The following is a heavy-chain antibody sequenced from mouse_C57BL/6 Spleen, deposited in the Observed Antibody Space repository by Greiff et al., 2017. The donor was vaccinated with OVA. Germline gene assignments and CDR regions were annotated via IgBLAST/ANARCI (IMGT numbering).Heavy chain of an antibody. CDR2: IYPGSGNT. D-gene: IGHD1-1*01. CDR3: ARGITTVPYYFDY. J-gene: IGHJ2*01. Sequence: QVQLQQSGAELVRPGASVKLSCKASGYTFTDYYINWVKQRPGQGLEWIARIYPGSGNTYYNEKFKGKATLTAEKSSSTAYMQLSSLTSEDSAVYFCARGITTVPYYFDYWGQGTTLTVSS. V-gene: IGHV1-76*01. CDR1: GYTFTDYY.